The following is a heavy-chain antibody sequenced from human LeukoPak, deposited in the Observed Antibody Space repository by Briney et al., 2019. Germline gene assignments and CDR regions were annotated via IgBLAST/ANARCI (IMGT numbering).Heavy chain of an antibody. Sequence: SETLSLTCTDSGGSISSGGYYWSWIRQHPGKGLEWIGYIYYSGSTYYNPSLKSRVTISVDTSKNQFSLKLSSVTAADTAVYYCARDTNYYGMDVWGQGTTVTVSS. J-gene: IGHJ6*02. CDR2: IYYSGST. V-gene: IGHV4-31*03. CDR3: ARDTNYYGMDV. D-gene: IGHD3-3*01. CDR1: GGSISSGGYY.